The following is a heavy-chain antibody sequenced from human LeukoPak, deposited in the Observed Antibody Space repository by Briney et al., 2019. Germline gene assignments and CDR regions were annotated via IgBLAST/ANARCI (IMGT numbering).Heavy chain of an antibody. CDR3: GRKAGDCGANSCYSIDY. CDR2: IIPIFGTA. CDR1: GGSFSSEA. D-gene: IGHD2-15*01. Sequence: ASVKVSCKAFGGSFSSEAISWVRQAPGQGLEWMGGIIPIFGTANYAQKLQGRVTITTDESTSTAYMEVSSLRSEDTAVYYCGRKAGDCGANSCYSIDYWGQGTLVTVSS. J-gene: IGHJ4*02. V-gene: IGHV1-69*05.